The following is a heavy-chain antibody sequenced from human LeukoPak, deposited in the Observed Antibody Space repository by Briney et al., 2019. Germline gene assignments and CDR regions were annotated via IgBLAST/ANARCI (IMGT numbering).Heavy chain of an antibody. D-gene: IGHD6-13*01. Sequence: ASVKVSCKASGGTSSSYAISWVRQAPGQGLEWMGRIIPILGIANYAQKFQGRVTITADKSTSTAYMELSSLRSEDTAVYYCARKNRPGIAAAGSDWGQGTLVTVSS. V-gene: IGHV1-69*04. J-gene: IGHJ4*02. CDR3: ARKNRPGIAAAGSD. CDR2: IIPILGIA. CDR1: GGTSSSYA.